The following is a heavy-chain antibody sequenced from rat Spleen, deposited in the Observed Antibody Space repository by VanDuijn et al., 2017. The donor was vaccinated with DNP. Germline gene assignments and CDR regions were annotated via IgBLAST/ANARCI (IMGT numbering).Heavy chain of an antibody. J-gene: IGHJ3*01. Sequence: EVQLVESGGGPVQPGRSLKLSCVASGFIFSNYWMTWIRQAPGKGLEWVASITNSGGTPYYRDSVKGRFTISRDNAQSTLYLQMDSLRSEDTATYYCARSRLPGYYPFACWGQGTLVTVSS. D-gene: IGHD1-4*01. CDR2: ITNSGGTP. CDR1: GFIFSNYW. V-gene: IGHV5-31*01. CDR3: ARSRLPGYYPFAC.